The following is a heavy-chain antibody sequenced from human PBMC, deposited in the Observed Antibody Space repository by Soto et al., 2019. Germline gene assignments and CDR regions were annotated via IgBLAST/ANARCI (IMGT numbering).Heavy chain of an antibody. Sequence: PSETLSLTCAVYGGSFSGYYWSWIRQPPGKGLEWIGEINHSGSTNYNPSLKSRVTISVDTSKNQFSLKLSSVTAADTAVYYCARGSGTGTTFFYYYYYMDVWGKGTTVTV. CDR1: GGSFSGYY. V-gene: IGHV4-34*01. J-gene: IGHJ6*03. CDR3: ARGSGTGTTFFYYYYYMDV. CDR2: INHSGST. D-gene: IGHD1-7*01.